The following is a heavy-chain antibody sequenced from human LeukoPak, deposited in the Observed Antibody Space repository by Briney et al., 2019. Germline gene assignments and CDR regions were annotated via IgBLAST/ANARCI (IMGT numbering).Heavy chain of an antibody. Sequence: PSETLSLTCAVYGGSFSGYYWSWIRQPPGKGLEWIGEINHSGSTNYNPSLKSRVTISVDTSKNQLSLKLSSVTAADTAVYYCARRGIRAPPDYWGQGTLVTVSS. V-gene: IGHV4-34*01. J-gene: IGHJ4*02. CDR2: INHSGST. CDR1: GGSFSGYY. CDR3: ARRGIRAPPDY. D-gene: IGHD2-21*01.